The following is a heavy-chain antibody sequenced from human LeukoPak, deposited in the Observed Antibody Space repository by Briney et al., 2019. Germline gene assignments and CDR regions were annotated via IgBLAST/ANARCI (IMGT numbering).Heavy chain of an antibody. Sequence: PGGSLRLSCAASGFTFSSYAMSWVRQAPGKGLEWVSAISGSGGSTYYADSVKGRFTISRDNSKNTLYLQMNSLRAEDTAVYYCHRYCSSTSCYHWVYWGRGTLVTVSS. CDR3: HRYCSSTSCYHWVY. CDR2: ISGSGGST. J-gene: IGHJ4*02. CDR1: GFTFSSYA. V-gene: IGHV3-23*01. D-gene: IGHD2-2*01.